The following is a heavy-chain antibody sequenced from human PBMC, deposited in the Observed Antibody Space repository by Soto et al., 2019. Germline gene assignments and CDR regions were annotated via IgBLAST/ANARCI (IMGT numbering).Heavy chain of an antibody. CDR1: GGSISSGGYY. V-gene: IGHV4-31*03. CDR2: IYYSGST. Sequence: QVQLQESGPGLVKPSQTLSLTCTVSGGSISSGGYYWSWIRQHPGKGLEWIGYIYYSGSTYYNPSLKCRGTIPVDTSKNQFSLKLSSVTAADTAVYYCARGVASVPAAIMDFDYWGQGTLVTVSS. CDR3: ARGVASVPAAIMDFDY. D-gene: IGHD2-2*02. J-gene: IGHJ4*02.